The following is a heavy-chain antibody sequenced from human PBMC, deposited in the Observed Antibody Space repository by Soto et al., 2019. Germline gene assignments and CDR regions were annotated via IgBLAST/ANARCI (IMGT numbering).Heavy chain of an antibody. CDR3: AREERAY. D-gene: IGHD6-25*01. CDR2: ISYDGSNK. V-gene: IGHV3-30-3*01. J-gene: IGHJ4*02. CDR1: GFTFSSYA. Sequence: GGSLRLSCAASGFTFSSYAMHWVRQAPGKGLEWVAVISYDGSNKYYADSVKGRFTISRDNSKNTLYLQMNSLRAEDTAVYYCAREERAYWGPGTLVPFSS.